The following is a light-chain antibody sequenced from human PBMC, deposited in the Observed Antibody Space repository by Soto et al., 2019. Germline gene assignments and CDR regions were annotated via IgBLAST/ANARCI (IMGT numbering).Light chain of an antibody. J-gene: IGLJ1*01. V-gene: IGLV2-23*01. CDR3: CSYATRSTYV. Sequence: QSVLTQPASVSGSPGQPITISCTGASSDVGTFSLVSWYQQHPGKAPKLIIYEGNKRPSGVSSRFSGFKSGDTVSLTVSGLQAEDEADYYCCSYATRSTYVFGTGTTVTVL. CDR1: SSDVGTFSL. CDR2: EGN.